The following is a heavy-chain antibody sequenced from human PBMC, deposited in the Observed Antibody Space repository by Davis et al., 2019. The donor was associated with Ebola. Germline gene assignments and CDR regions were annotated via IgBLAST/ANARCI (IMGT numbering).Heavy chain of an antibody. CDR3: AKDPLSGATWGLGDY. Sequence: AASVKVSCKASGYTFTSYYMHWVRQAPGQGLEWMGIINPSGGSTSYAQKFQGRVTMTRDTSTSTVYMELSSLRSEDTAVYYCAKDPLSGATWGLGDYWGQGTLVTVSS. CDR2: INPSGGST. V-gene: IGHV1-46*01. D-gene: IGHD1-26*01. CDR1: GYTFTSYY. J-gene: IGHJ4*02.